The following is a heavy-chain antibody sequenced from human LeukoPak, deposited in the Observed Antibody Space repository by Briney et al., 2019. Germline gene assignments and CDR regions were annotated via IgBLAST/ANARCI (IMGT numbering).Heavy chain of an antibody. CDR2: VNPKNGGT. Sequence: ASVKKSCKTSGYSFTGYYMHWVRQAPGQGLEWMGWVNPKNGGTNYPQKFQGRVTMTTDTSVGTAYMELSSLASDDTAVYYCARRGAYFDYWGQGTLVTVSS. J-gene: IGHJ4*02. CDR1: GYSFTGYY. V-gene: IGHV1-2*02. CDR3: ARRGAYFDY.